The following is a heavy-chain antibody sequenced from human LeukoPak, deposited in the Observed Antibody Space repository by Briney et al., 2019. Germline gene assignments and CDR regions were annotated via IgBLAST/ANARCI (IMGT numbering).Heavy chain of an antibody. D-gene: IGHD3-16*02. J-gene: IGHJ3*02. V-gene: IGHV4-4*02. CDR2: IYHSGST. Sequence: SGTLSLTCAVSGGSISSSNWWSWVRQPPGKGLEWIGEIYHSGSTNYNPSLKSRVTISVDKSKNQFSLKLSSVTAADTAVYYCARATAYYDYVWGSYRYREAFDIWGQGTMVTASS. CDR3: ARATAYYDYVWGSYRYREAFDI. CDR1: GGSISSSNW.